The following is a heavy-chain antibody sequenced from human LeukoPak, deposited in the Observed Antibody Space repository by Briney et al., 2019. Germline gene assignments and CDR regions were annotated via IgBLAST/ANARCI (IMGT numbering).Heavy chain of an antibody. J-gene: IGHJ4*02. V-gene: IGHV4-39*07. Sequence: PSETLSLTCTVSGGSISSSSYYWGWIRQPPGKGLEWIGEINHSGSTNYNPSLKSRVTISVDTSKNQFSLKLSSVTAADTAVYYCARGKRGKGLKTYYYDSSGYWPIDYWGQGTLVTVSS. D-gene: IGHD3-22*01. CDR2: INHSGST. CDR3: ARGKRGKGLKTYYYDSSGYWPIDY. CDR1: GGSISSSSYY.